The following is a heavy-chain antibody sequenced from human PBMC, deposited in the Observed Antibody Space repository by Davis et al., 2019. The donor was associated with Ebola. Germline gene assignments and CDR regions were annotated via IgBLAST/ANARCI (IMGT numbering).Heavy chain of an antibody. D-gene: IGHD4-17*01. CDR2: IYYSGST. CDR1: GGSISSYY. CDR3: ARRRSYFDY. J-gene: IGHJ4*02. Sequence: SETLSLTCTVSGGSISSYYWSWIRQPPGKRLEWIGYIYYSGSTNYNPSLKSRVTISVDTSKNQFSLKLSSVTAADTAVYYCARRRSYFDYWGQGTLVTVSS. V-gene: IGHV4-59*08.